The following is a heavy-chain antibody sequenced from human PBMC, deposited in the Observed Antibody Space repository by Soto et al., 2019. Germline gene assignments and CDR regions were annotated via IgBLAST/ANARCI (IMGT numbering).Heavy chain of an antibody. J-gene: IGHJ5*01. D-gene: IGHD6-13*01. CDR3: AGGIATGHIDT. CDR1: GYTFTRYT. V-gene: IGHV1-3*01. CDR2: INPDNGNT. Sequence: ASVKVSCKASGYTFTRYTMNWVRQAPGQRLEWMGWINPDNGNTKSSQKFQDRVIITRDTSASTAYMDLSNLRSEDTAVYSCAGGIATGHIDTWGHGTLVTVSS.